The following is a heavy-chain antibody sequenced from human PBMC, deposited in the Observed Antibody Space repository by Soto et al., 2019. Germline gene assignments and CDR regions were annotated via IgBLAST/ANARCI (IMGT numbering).Heavy chain of an antibody. CDR3: AKDRRIGVGSCMGS. CDR1: GVRVSDYG. Sequence: EVQLLESGGGLIQPGGSLSLTCAASGVRVSDYGLHWVRQAPGKGLEWVSSIGGSGGSTYYADSVKGCFTISLDNSKNALYRQMNSLRAEDTAVYYCAKDRRIGVGSCMGSWGQGTLVTVSS. CDR2: IGGSGGST. V-gene: IGHV3-23*01. D-gene: IGHD2-15*01. J-gene: IGHJ5*02.